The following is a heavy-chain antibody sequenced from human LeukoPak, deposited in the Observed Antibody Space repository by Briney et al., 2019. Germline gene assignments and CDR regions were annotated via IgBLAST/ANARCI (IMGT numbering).Heavy chain of an antibody. V-gene: IGHV1-69*06. CDR1: GYTFTSYG. CDR2: IIPIFGTA. D-gene: IGHD3-9*01. J-gene: IGHJ3*02. CDR3: ARRPHYDILTGYSSDAFDI. Sequence: GASVKVSCKASGYTFTSYGISWVRQAPGQGLEWMGGIIPIFGTANYAQKFQGRVTITADKSTSTAYMELSSLRSEDTAVYYCARRPHYDILTGYSSDAFDIWGQGTMVTVSS.